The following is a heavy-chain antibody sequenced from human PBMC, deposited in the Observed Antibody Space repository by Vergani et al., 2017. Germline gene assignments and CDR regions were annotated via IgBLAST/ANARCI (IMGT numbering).Heavy chain of an antibody. CDR1: GYTFTGYY. CDR2: INPNSGGT. Sequence: QVQLVQSGAEVKKPGASVKVSCKASGYTFTGYYMHWVRQAPGQGLEWMGWINPNSGGTNYAQKFQGRVTMTRETSISTAYMELSRLRSDDTAVYYCARDWGTGHNYEFWSGYSGGESFDIGGRGTMVTVSS. D-gene: IGHD3-3*01. J-gene: IGHJ3*02. CDR3: ARDWGTGHNYEFWSGYSGGESFDI. V-gene: IGHV1-2*02.